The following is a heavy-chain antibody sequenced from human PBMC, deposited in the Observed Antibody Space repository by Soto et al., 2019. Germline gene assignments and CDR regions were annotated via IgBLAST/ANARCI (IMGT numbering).Heavy chain of an antibody. Sequence: SCKSTSKTSGYTFTGHNLQQPRQSQRQELEWMGWINPNSGGTNYAQKFQGRVTMTRDTSIRTAYMELSRRRSDDTAVYYWPSELIGTRPGYYYYGMDVWGQGTRVTVSS. CDR1: GYTFTGHN. CDR2: INPNSGGT. D-gene: IGHD3-16*01. V-gene: IGHV1-2*02. CDR3: PSELIGTRPGYYYYGMDV. J-gene: IGHJ6*02.